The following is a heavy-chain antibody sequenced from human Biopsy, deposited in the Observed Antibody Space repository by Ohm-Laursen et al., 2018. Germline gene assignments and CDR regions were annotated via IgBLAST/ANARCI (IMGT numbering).Heavy chain of an antibody. CDR3: ARDTMNRIAGLVARSDVFDV. CDR2: ISPNSGGT. J-gene: IGHJ3*01. CDR1: GYAVNDYF. Sequence: SVKVSCKGSGYAVNDYFLHWLRQAPGQGPEWMGWISPNSGGTNYAQKFQGRVTMTTDTSTSTVYLELRRLISDDTAVYYCARDTMNRIAGLVARSDVFDVWGQGTLVTVSS. V-gene: IGHV1-2*02. D-gene: IGHD3-22*01.